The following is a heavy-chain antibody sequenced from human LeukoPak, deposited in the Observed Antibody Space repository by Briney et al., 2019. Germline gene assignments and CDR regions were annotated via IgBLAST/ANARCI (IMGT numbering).Heavy chain of an antibody. Sequence: GGSLRLSCAASGFTVSSNYMSWVRQAPEKGLEWVSIIYSGGSTYYADSVKGRFTISRDNSKNTLYLQMNSLRAEDTAVYYCAGGSGSSGYYYFDYWGQGTLVTVSS. J-gene: IGHJ4*02. V-gene: IGHV3-66*01. D-gene: IGHD3-22*01. CDR3: AGGSGSSGYYYFDY. CDR1: GFTVSSNY. CDR2: IYSGGST.